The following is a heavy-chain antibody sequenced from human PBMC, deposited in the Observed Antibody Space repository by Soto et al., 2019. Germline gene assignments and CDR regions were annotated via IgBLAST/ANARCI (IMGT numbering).Heavy chain of an antibody. Sequence: QITLKESGPTLVKPTQTLTLTCTFSGFSLETSGMGMSWIRQPPGKALEWLALIYWDDDKRYSPSLKNRLTITKDTSKNQEVLTLTNVDPVDTATYYCAPSLYHYDESGHYTYWYFDPWGRGTLVTVFS. D-gene: IGHD3-22*01. CDR2: IYWDDDK. J-gene: IGHJ2*01. CDR3: APSLYHYDESGHYTYWYFDP. CDR1: GFSLETSGMG. V-gene: IGHV2-5*02.